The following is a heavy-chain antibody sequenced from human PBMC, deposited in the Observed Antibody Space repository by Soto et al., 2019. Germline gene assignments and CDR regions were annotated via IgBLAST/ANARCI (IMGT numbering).Heavy chain of an antibody. CDR3: ARVGGVAARTFDY. Sequence: PSETLSLTCTVSGGSISPFYWSWVRQPPGKGLEWIGYLYSGNTNYNPSLKSRVTISVDASKNQVSLRPTSVTAADTAVYYCARVGGVAARTFDYWGQGTVVT. CDR1: GGSISPFY. J-gene: IGHJ4*02. D-gene: IGHD2-15*01. CDR2: LYSGNT. V-gene: IGHV4-59*01.